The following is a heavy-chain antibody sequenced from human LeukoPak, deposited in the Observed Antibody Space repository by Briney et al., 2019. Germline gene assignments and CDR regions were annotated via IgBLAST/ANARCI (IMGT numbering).Heavy chain of an antibody. CDR1: GYTFTGYC. J-gene: IGHJ5*02. CDR2: INPNSGGT. CDR3: ARDEFLYYYGSGSQST. Sequence: GASATVSCKASGYTFTGYCKHWVRQAPAPGLEWKGWINPNSGGTNNAQKFQGRVTMTRDTSISTAYMELSRLRPDNTAVYYCARDEFLYYYGSGSQSTWGQGTLVTVSS. D-gene: IGHD3-10*01. V-gene: IGHV1-2*02.